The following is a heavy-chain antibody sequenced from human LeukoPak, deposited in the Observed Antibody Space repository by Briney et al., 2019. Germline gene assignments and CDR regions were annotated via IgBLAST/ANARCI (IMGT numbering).Heavy chain of an antibody. CDR3: AKDIEPAGLFLDY. V-gene: IGHV3-7*04. J-gene: IGHJ4*02. CDR1: GFTFSSYW. CDR2: IEYDGSEK. D-gene: IGHD6-13*01. Sequence: GGSLRLSCAASGFTFSSYWMTWVRQAPGKGLEWVANIEYDGSEKDYMDSVKGRFTISRDNAKNSLYLQMNSLRAEDTAVYYCAKDIEPAGLFLDYWGQGTLVTVSS.